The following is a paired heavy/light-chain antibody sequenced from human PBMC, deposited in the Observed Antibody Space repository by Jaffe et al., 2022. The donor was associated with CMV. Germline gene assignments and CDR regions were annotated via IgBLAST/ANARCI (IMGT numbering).Light chain of an antibody. J-gene: IGKJ2*01. V-gene: IGKV3-15*01. CDR3: QQYNDWPGT. Sequence: EIVMTQSPATLSVSPGERATLSCRASQSVGINLAWYQHKPGQAPRLLIYGESTRATGTPARFSSTASGTEFTLTVSSLQPEDFAVYYCQQYNDWPGTFGLGTKLEI. CDR2: GES. CDR1: QSVGIN.
Heavy chain of an antibody. V-gene: IGHV3-11*06. Sequence: QVQLVESGGGLVKPGGSLRLSCAASGFTLSDYHMSWIRQAPGKGLEWVSYIVSSSSYTRYADSLKGRFIISRDNARNSLYLQMNSLRVEDTAVYYCARENQAWQHLLDLWGRGTQVTVSS. D-gene: IGHD2-15*01. CDR2: IVSSSSYT. CDR3: ARENQAWQHLLDL. CDR1: GFTLSDYH. J-gene: IGHJ2*01.